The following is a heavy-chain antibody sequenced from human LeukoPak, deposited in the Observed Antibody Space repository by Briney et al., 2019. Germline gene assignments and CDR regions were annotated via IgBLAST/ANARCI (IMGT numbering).Heavy chain of an antibody. D-gene: IGHD1-26*01. CDR3: ARGPTDR. V-gene: IGHV4-34*01. J-gene: IGHJ5*02. CDR2: INHSGST. Sequence: SETLSLTCAVYGGSFSGYYWSWIRQPPGKGLEWIGEINHSGSTNYNPSLKSRVTISVDTSKNQFSLKLSSVTAADTAVYYWARGPTDRWGQGTLVTVSS. CDR1: GGSFSGYY.